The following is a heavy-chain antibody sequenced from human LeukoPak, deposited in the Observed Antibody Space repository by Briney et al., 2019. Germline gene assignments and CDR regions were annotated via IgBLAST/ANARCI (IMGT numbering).Heavy chain of an antibody. CDR1: GFTFSSYA. CDR2: IWYDGSNK. V-gene: IGHV3-33*08. CDR3: ARDGHDSSGYYSGYFDY. J-gene: IGHJ4*02. D-gene: IGHD3-22*01. Sequence: GGSLRLSCAASGFTFSSYAMYWVRQAPGKGLEWVAVIWYDGSNKYYADSVKGRFTISRDNSKNTLYLQMNSLRAEDTAVYYCARDGHDSSGYYSGYFDYWGQGTLVTVSS.